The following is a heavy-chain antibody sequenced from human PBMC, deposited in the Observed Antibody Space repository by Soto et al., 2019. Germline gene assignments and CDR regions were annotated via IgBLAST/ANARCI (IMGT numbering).Heavy chain of an antibody. D-gene: IGHD1-1*01. CDR3: ARGKDKLERLPLSHWFDP. CDR1: GGSISSGGYY. V-gene: IGHV4-31*03. Sequence: PSETLSLTCTVSGGSISSGGYYWSWIRQHQGTGLEWIGYIYSSWSTYYNPSLKSRVTISVDTSKNQFSLKLSSVTAADTAVYYCARGKDKLERLPLSHWFDPWGQGTLVTVSS. J-gene: IGHJ5*02. CDR2: IYSSWST.